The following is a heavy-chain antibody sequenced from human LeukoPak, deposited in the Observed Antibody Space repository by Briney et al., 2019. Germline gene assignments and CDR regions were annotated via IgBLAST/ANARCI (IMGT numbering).Heavy chain of an antibody. J-gene: IGHJ5*02. D-gene: IGHD3-22*01. CDR2: INHSGST. CDR1: GGSFSGHY. V-gene: IGHV4-34*01. CDR3: ARVTMIVVVNWFDP. Sequence: SETLSLTCAVYGGSFSGHYWSWIRQPPGKGLEWIGEINHSGSTNYNPSLKSRVTISVDTSKNQFSLKLSSVTAADTAVYYCARVTMIVVVNWFDPWGQGTLVTVSS.